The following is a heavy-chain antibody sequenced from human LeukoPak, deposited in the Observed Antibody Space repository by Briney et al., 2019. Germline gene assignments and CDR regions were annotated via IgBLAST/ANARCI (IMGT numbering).Heavy chain of an antibody. Sequence: TSETLSLTCAVSGGSISSGGYSWSWIRQPPGKGLEWIGYIYHSGSTYYNPSLKSRVTISVDGSKNQFSLKLSSVTAADTAVYYCARVGRYDILTGRCDAFDIWGQGTMVTVSS. J-gene: IGHJ3*02. CDR3: ARVGRYDILTGRCDAFDI. V-gene: IGHV4-30-2*01. CDR2: IYHSGST. CDR1: GGSISSGGYS. D-gene: IGHD3-9*01.